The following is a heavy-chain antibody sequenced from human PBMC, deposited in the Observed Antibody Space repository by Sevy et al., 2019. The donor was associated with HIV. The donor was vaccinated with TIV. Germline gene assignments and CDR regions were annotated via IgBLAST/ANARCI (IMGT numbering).Heavy chain of an antibody. CDR1: GFTFDDYA. J-gene: IGHJ3*02. D-gene: IGHD5-12*01. V-gene: IGHV3-74*01. CDR2: INSDETST. CDR3: ARRDGYTRRAFDM. Sequence: GGSLRLSCAASGFTFDDYAMHWVRQAPGKGLVWVSRINSDETSTSYADSVKGRFTISRDNARHTLFLQMNSLTVEDTAVYYCARRDGYTRRAFDMWGQGTMVTVSS.